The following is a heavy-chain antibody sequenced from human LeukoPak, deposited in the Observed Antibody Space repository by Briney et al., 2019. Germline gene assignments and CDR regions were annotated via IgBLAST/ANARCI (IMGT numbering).Heavy chain of an antibody. Sequence: SETLSLPCTVSGCSFSSYYWSWIRQPPRKALEWIGYIYYSGSTNYNPSLKSRVTISVDTSKNQFSLKLSSVTAADTAVYYCARANGWFDPWGQGTLVTVSS. CDR1: GCSFSSYY. CDR3: ARANGWFDP. J-gene: IGHJ5*02. CDR2: IYYSGST. V-gene: IGHV4-59*13.